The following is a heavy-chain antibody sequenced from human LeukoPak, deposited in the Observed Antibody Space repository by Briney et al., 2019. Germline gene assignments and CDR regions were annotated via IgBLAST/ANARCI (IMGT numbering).Heavy chain of an antibody. CDR2: ISYDGSNK. D-gene: IGHD3-22*01. Sequence: GGSLRLSCAASGFTFSSYAMHWVRQAPGKGLEWVAVISYDGSNKYYADSVKGRFTISRDNSKNTLYLQMNSLRAEDTAVYYCARGSGKYSYDSSGYCPDYWGQGTLVTVSS. V-gene: IGHV3-30-3*01. CDR3: ARGSGKYSYDSSGYCPDY. J-gene: IGHJ4*02. CDR1: GFTFSSYA.